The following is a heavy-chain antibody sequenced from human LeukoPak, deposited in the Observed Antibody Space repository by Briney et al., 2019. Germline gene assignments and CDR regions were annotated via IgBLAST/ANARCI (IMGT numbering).Heavy chain of an antibody. Sequence: PGGSLRLSCAASGFTFSSHWMSWVRQAPGKGLEWVANIKQDGSEKYYVDSVKGRFTISRDNAKNSLYLQMNSLRAEDTAVYYCARMKGPLRYFPGGYYYMDVWGKGTTVTVSS. CDR2: IKQDGSEK. D-gene: IGHD3-9*01. CDR1: GFTFSSHW. CDR3: ARMKGPLRYFPGGYYYMDV. V-gene: IGHV3-7*01. J-gene: IGHJ6*03.